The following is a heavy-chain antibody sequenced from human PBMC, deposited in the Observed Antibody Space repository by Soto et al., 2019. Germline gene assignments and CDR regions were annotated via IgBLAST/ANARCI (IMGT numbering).Heavy chain of an antibody. CDR2: INHSGST. V-gene: IGHV4-34*01. D-gene: IGHD4-17*01. J-gene: IGHJ4*02. CDR3: ARALTVTTAYFDY. Sequence: SETLSLTCAVYGGSFSGYYWSWIRQPPGKGLEWIGEINHSGSTNYNPSLKSRVTISVDTSKNQFSLKLSSVTAADTAVYYCARALTVTTAYFDYWGQGTLVSVSS. CDR1: GGSFSGYY.